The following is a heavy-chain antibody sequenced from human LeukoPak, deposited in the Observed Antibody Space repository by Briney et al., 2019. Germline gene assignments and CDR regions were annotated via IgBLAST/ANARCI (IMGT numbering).Heavy chain of an antibody. CDR2: INHSGST. CDR3: ARLVPEDY. Sequence: PSETLSLTCAVYGGSFSGYYWSWIRQPPGKGLEWIGEINHSGSTNYNPSLKSRVTISVDTSKNQFSLKLSSVTAADTAVYYCARLVPEDYWGQGTLVIVSS. CDR1: GGSFSGYY. V-gene: IGHV4-34*01. J-gene: IGHJ4*02. D-gene: IGHD1-14*01.